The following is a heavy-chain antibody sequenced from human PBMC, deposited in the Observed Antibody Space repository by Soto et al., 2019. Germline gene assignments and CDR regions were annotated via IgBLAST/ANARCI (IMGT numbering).Heavy chain of an antibody. D-gene: IGHD1-26*01. V-gene: IGHV1-69*13. CDR3: ARGVGGMIWGAFDI. J-gene: IGHJ3*02. CDR1: GGTFSSYA. Sequence: SVKVSFKASGGTFSSYAISWVRQAPGQGLEWMGGIIPIFGTANYAQKFQGRVTITADESTSTAYMELSSLRSEDTAVYYCARGVGGMIWGAFDIWGQGTMVTVSS. CDR2: IIPIFGTA.